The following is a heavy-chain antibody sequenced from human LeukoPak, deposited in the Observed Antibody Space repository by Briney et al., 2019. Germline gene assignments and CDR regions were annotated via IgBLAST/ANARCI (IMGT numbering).Heavy chain of an antibody. V-gene: IGHV4-39*07. CDR1: GGSISSSSYY. CDR2: IYHSGST. Sequence: SETLSLTCTVSGGSISSSSYYWGWIRQPPGKGLEWIGSIYHSGSTYYNPSLKSRVTISVDTSKNQFSLKLSSVTAADTAVYYCARHNYYGSGSPPADMDVWGKGTTVTISS. D-gene: IGHD3-10*01. CDR3: ARHNYYGSGSPPADMDV. J-gene: IGHJ6*03.